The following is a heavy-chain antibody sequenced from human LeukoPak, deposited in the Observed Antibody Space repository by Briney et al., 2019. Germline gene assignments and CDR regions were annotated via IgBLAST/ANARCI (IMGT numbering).Heavy chain of an antibody. V-gene: IGHV1-69*05. CDR1: GGTFSSYA. CDR3: ATWGIIAAAGSGNWFDP. D-gene: IGHD6-13*01. J-gene: IGHJ5*02. CDR2: IIPIFGTA. Sequence: SVTVSCKASGGTFSSYAISWVRQAPGQGLEWMGGIIPIFGTANYAQKFQGRVTITTDESTSTAYMELSSLRSEDTAVYYCATWGIIAAAGSGNWFDPWGQGTLVTVSS.